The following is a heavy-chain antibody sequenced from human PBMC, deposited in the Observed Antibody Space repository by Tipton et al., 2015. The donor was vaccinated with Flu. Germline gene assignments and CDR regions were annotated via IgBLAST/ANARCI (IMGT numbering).Heavy chain of an antibody. Sequence: TLSLTCTVSGGPISIGSYYWAWIRQRPGKGLEWIASKYYSGSTFYSPSLKSRLTIPIDTSKNQFSLKLSSVTAADTAVYYCARRDYSNYVSDPKNWFDPWGQGTLVTVSS. CDR2: KYYSGST. CDR1: GGPISIGSYY. V-gene: IGHV4-31*03. CDR3: ARRDYSNYVSDPKNWFDP. J-gene: IGHJ5*02. D-gene: IGHD4-11*01.